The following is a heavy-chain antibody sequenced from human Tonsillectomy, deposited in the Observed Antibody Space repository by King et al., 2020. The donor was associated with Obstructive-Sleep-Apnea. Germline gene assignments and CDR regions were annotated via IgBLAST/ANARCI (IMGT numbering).Heavy chain of an antibody. V-gene: IGHV4-39*07. CDR2: IYYSGST. Sequence: QLQESGPGLVKPSETLSLTCTVSGGSISSSSYYWGWIRQPPGKGLEWIGSIYYSGSTYYNPSLKSRVTISVDTSKNQFSLKLSSVTAADTAVYYCARVIGDGSGSYYNWFDPWGQGTLVTVSS. D-gene: IGHD3-10*01. J-gene: IGHJ5*02. CDR1: GGSISSSSYY. CDR3: ARVIGDGSGSYYNWFDP.